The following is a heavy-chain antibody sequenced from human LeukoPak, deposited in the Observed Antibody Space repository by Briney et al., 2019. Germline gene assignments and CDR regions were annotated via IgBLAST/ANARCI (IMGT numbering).Heavy chain of an antibody. CDR3: ARGLGYCSGGSC. Sequence: SETLSLTCTVFGGSISSYYWSWIRQPPGKGLEWIGEINHSGSTNYNPSLKSRVTISVDTSKNQFSLKLSSVTAADTAVYYCARGLGYCSGGSCWGQGTLVTVSS. J-gene: IGHJ4*02. CDR1: GGSISSYY. D-gene: IGHD2-15*01. CDR2: INHSGST. V-gene: IGHV4-34*01.